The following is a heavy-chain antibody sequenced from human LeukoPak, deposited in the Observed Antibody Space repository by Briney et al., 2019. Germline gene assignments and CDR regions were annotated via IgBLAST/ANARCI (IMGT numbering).Heavy chain of an antibody. V-gene: IGHV4-39*01. CDR2: IYYSGST. D-gene: IGHD6-6*01. CDR1: GGSISSSSYY. CDR3: ARLGFEYSSSSDVDY. J-gene: IGHJ4*02. Sequence: SETLSLTCTVSGGSISSSSYYWGWIRQPPGKGLEWVGSIYYSGSTYYNPSLKSRVTISVDTSKNQFSLKLSSVTAADTAVYYCARLGFEYSSSSDVDYWGQGTLVTVSS.